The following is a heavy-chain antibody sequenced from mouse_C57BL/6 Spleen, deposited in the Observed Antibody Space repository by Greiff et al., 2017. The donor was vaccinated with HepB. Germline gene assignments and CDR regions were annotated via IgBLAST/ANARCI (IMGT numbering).Heavy chain of an antibody. J-gene: IGHJ4*01. V-gene: IGHV5-16*01. CDR2: INYDGSST. D-gene: IGHD3-2*02. CDR1: GFTFSDYY. Sequence: EVKVVESEGGLVQPGSSMKLSCTASGFTFSDYYMAWVRQVPEKGLEWVANINYDGSSTYYLDSLKSRFIISRDNAKNILYLQMSSLKSEDTATYYCARERLSYYAMDYWGQGTSVTVSS. CDR3: ARERLSYYAMDY.